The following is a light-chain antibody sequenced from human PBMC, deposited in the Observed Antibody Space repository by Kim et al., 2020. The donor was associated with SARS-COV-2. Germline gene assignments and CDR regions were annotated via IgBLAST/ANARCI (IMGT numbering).Light chain of an antibody. CDR3: QQYGSSFA. J-gene: IGKJ5*01. Sequence: EVVLTQSPGTLSLSPGERATLSCRASQSISSSYLAWYQHKFGQAPRLLIFGASSRATGIPDRFSGSGSGTDFTLTISRLEPEDFAVYYCQQYGSSFAFGQGTRLEIK. CDR2: GAS. V-gene: IGKV3-20*01. CDR1: QSISSSY.